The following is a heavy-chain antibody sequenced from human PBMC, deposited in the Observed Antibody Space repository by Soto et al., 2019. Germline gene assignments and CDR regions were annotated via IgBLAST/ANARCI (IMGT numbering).Heavy chain of an antibody. Sequence: SETLSLTCTVSGGSISSYYWSWIRQPPGKGLEWIGYIYYSGSTNYNPSLKSQVTISVDTSKNLFSLKLSSVTAADTAVYYCARDTRSVEGYYYFDYWGQGTLVTVSS. CDR1: GGSISSYY. CDR3: ARDTRSVEGYYYFDY. CDR2: IYYSGST. V-gene: IGHV4-59*01. D-gene: IGHD3-22*01. J-gene: IGHJ4*02.